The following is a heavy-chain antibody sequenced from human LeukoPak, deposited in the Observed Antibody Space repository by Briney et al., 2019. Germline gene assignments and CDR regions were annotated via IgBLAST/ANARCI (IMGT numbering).Heavy chain of an antibody. D-gene: IGHD6-19*01. J-gene: IGHJ5*02. Sequence: ASVKVSCKAAGYTFGNYGIKWVRQAPGQGLEWMGWINPNSGGTNYAQKFQGRVTMTRDTSISTAYMELSRLRSDDTAVYYCARDRSSGWYFWFDPWGQGTLVTVSS. CDR2: INPNSGGT. V-gene: IGHV1-2*02. CDR3: ARDRSSGWYFWFDP. CDR1: GYTFGNYG.